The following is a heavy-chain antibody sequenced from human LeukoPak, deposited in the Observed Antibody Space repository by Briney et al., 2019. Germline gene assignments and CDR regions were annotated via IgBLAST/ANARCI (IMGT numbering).Heavy chain of an antibody. V-gene: IGHV3-30*02. CDR1: GFTFSSYG. CDR2: IRYDGSNK. CDR3: AKVAYSSSSGWFDP. D-gene: IGHD6-6*01. Sequence: GGSLRLSCAASGFTFSSYGMHWVRQAPGKGLEWVAFIRYDGSNKYYADSVKGRFTISRDNSKNTLYLQMNSLRAEDTAVYYCAKVAYSSSSGWFDPWGQGTLVTVSS. J-gene: IGHJ5*02.